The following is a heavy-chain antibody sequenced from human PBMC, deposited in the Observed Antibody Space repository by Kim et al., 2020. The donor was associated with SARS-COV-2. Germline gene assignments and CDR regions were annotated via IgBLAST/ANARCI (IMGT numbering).Heavy chain of an antibody. V-gene: IGHV4-34*01. Sequence: SETLSLTCAVYGGSFSGYYCSWIRQPPGTGLERIWEINHSGSTNSNPSLTIRVTISVATSKNQYSLKLNSVTAAATAAYYCAGQTTVTTYSFDYWVQG. D-gene: IGHD4-17*01. CDR1: GGSFSGYY. CDR3: AGQTTVTTYSFDY. J-gene: IGHJ4*02. CDR2: INHSGST.